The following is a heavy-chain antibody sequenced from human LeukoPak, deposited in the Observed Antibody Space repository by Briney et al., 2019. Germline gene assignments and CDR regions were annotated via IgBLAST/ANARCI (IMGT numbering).Heavy chain of an antibody. CDR3: ARELITKADAFDI. V-gene: IGHV4-34*01. CDR1: GGSFSGYY. Sequence: SETLSLTCAVYGGSFSGYYWSWIRQPPGKGLEWIGEINHSGSTNYNPSLKSRVTISVDTSKNQFSLKLSSVTAADTAVYYCARELITKADAFDIWGQGTMATVSS. J-gene: IGHJ3*02. D-gene: IGHD3-10*01. CDR2: INHSGST.